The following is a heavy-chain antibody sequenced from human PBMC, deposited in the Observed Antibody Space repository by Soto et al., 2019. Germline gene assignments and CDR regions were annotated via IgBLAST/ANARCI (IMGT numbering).Heavy chain of an antibody. CDR1: GDSFSSGDYK. D-gene: IGHD4-17*01. CDR2: IYYSGHT. CDR3: ARSGDNVALDY. J-gene: IGHJ4*02. Sequence: QVQLQESGPGLVKPSQTLSLTCTVSGDSFSSGDYKWSWIRQPPGKGLERIGYIYYSGHTENTPSLKSRLTMPVDTSKNQFSLKLRPVTAADPAVYYWARSGDNVALDYRGQGTLVTV. V-gene: IGHV4-30-4*01.